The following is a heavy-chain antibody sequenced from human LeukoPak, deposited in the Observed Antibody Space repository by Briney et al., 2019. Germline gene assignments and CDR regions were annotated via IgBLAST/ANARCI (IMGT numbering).Heavy chain of an antibody. Sequence: SVKVSCKASGGTFSSYAISWVRQAPGRGLECMGGIIPIFGTANYAQKFQGRVTITADESTSTAYMELSSLRSEDTAVYYCARGALRGNWFDPWGQGTLVTVSS. CDR2: IIPIFGTA. V-gene: IGHV1-69*13. CDR1: GGTFSSYA. CDR3: ARGALRGNWFDP. J-gene: IGHJ5*02. D-gene: IGHD3-16*01.